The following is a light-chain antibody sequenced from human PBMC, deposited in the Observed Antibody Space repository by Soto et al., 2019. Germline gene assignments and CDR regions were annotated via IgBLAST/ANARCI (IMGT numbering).Light chain of an antibody. CDR3: QQYRTSPYT. V-gene: IGKV3-20*01. Sequence: PGGRATLSCRASQGVSRNYIAWHQQKPGQAPRLLIYGASTRAIGIPDRFSGSGSGTDFTLTISRLEPEDFAVYYCQQYRTSPYTFGQGTRLDIK. J-gene: IGKJ2*01. CDR1: QGVSRNY. CDR2: GAS.